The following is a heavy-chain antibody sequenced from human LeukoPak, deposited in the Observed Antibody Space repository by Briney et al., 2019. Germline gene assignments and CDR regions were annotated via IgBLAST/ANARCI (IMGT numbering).Heavy chain of an antibody. CDR3: ARDSFNGGWFLFPASAPAFDY. V-gene: IGHV1-18*01. CDR2: ISAYNGNI. Sequence: GASVKVSCKASGYTFTSYGISWVRQAPGQGLEWMGWISAYNGNINYAQKLQGRVTMTTDTSTSTAYMELRSLRSDDTAVYYCARDSFNGGWFLFPASAPAFDYWGQGTLVTVSS. CDR1: GYTFTSYG. D-gene: IGHD6-19*01. J-gene: IGHJ4*02.